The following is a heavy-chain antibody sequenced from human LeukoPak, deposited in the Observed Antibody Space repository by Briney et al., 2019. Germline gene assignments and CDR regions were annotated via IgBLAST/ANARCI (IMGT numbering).Heavy chain of an antibody. J-gene: IGHJ4*02. Sequence: SETLSLTCTVSGGSISSYCWSWIRQPPGKGLEWIGYIYYSGSSNYNPSLKSRVTISLDTSKKQFSLKLSSVTAADTAVYYCAREVYITMVRGVISDGYFDSWGQGTLVTVSS. D-gene: IGHD3-10*01. V-gene: IGHV4-59*01. CDR2: IYYSGSS. CDR1: GGSISSYC. CDR3: AREVYITMVRGVISDGYFDS.